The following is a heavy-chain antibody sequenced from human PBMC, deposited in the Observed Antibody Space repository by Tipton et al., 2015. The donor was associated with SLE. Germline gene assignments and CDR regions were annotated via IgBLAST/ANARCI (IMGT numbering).Heavy chain of an antibody. CDR3: ARDRCIGWFGFGY. Sequence: SLRLSCAASGFTVSSNYMSWVRQAPGKGLEWVSVIYSGGSTYYADSVKGRFAISRDNSKNTLYLQMNSLRAEDTAVYYCARDRCIGWFGFGYWGQGTLVTVSS. V-gene: IGHV3-53*05. J-gene: IGHJ4*02. CDR2: IYSGGST. D-gene: IGHD6-19*01. CDR1: GFTVSSNY.